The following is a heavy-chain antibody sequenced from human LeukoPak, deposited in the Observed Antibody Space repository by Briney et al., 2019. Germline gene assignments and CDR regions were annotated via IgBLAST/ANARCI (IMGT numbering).Heavy chain of an antibody. V-gene: IGHV1-46*03. CDR3: ARVSSGWSFDY. D-gene: IGHD6-19*01. J-gene: IGHJ4*02. Sequence: ASVKVSCKASGYTLTSYYMDWVRQAPAQGLEWMGIINPSGGSTSYAQKFQGRVTMTRDTSTSTVYMELSSLRSEDTAVYYCARVSSGWSFDYWGQGTLVTVSS. CDR1: GYTLTSYY. CDR2: INPSGGST.